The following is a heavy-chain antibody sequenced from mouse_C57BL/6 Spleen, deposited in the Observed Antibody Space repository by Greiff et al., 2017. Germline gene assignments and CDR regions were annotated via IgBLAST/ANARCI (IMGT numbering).Heavy chain of an antibody. J-gene: IGHJ2*01. CDR2: IYPGDGDT. D-gene: IGHD2-4*01. CDR3: ARWDDYGPPFDY. Sequence: QVHVKQSGAELVKPGASVKISCKASGYAFSSYWMNWVKQRPGKGLEWIGQIYPGDGDTTYNGKFKGKATLTADKSSSTAYMQLSSLTSEDSAVYFCARWDDYGPPFDYWGQGTTLTVSS. V-gene: IGHV1-80*01. CDR1: GYAFSSYW.